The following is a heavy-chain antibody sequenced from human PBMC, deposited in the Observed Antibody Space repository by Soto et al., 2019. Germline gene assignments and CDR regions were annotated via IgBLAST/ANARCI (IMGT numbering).Heavy chain of an antibody. CDR2: IYYSGST. V-gene: IGHV4-59*08. Sequence: SETLSLTCTVSGGSISSYYWSWIRQPPGKGLEWIGYIYYSGSTNYNPSLKSRVTISVDTSKNQFSLKLSSVTAADTAVYYCARQGDCSSTSCYEGSHWFDPWGQGTLVTVS. CDR3: ARQGDCSSTSCYEGSHWFDP. D-gene: IGHD2-2*01. CDR1: GGSISSYY. J-gene: IGHJ5*02.